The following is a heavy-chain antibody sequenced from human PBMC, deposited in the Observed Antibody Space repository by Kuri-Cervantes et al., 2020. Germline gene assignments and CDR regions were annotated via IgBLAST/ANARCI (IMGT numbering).Heavy chain of an antibody. CDR2: ISSSSSVI. CDR3: ARDGNYDGSGSYFFDY. Sequence: LTPAASGFTSSSYVMHWVRQAPGKGLEWVSSISSSSSVIYYADSVKGRITISRDNTKNTLYLQKNSLRAEDTAEYYCARDGNYDGSGSYFFDYWGQGTLVTVSS. J-gene: IGHJ4*02. D-gene: IGHD3-10*01. CDR1: GFTSSSYV. V-gene: IGHV3-21*01.